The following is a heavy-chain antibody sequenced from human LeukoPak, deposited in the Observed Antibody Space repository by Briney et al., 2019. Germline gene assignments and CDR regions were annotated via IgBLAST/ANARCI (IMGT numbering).Heavy chain of an antibody. D-gene: IGHD3-10*01. J-gene: IGHJ3*02. V-gene: IGHV4-39*01. CDR2: IYYSGST. CDR1: GGSISSSSYY. Sequence: SETLSLTCTVSGGSISSSSYYWGWTRQPPGKGLEWIGSIYYSGSTYYNPSLKSRVTISVDTSKNQFSLKLSSVTAADTAVYYCARSQLLWFGESFDAFDIWGQGTMVTVSS. CDR3: ARSQLLWFGESFDAFDI.